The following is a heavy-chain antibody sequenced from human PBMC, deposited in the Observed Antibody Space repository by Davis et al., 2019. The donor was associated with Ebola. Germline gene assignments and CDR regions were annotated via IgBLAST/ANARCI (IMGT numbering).Heavy chain of an antibody. Sequence: GESLKTSCAASGFDFSNYNINWVRQAPGKGLEWVSYISSTSKTIYYADSAKGRFTISRDNAENSLFLQMSSLRDEDMAVYYCARSSYYAGSGTFYSFDYWGQGTLVTVSS. D-gene: IGHD3-10*01. CDR3: ARSSYYAGSGTFYSFDY. V-gene: IGHV3-48*02. CDR1: GFDFSNYN. CDR2: ISSTSKTI. J-gene: IGHJ4*02.